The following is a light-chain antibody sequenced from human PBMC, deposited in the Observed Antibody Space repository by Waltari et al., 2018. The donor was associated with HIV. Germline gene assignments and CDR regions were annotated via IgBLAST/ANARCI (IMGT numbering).Light chain of an antibody. CDR2: GNS. CDR1: SSHIGAGYD. V-gene: IGLV1-40*01. Sequence: QSVLTQPPSVSGAPGQRVTISCTGSSSHIGAGYDVHWYQQLPGTAPNLLIYGNSNRPSGVPDRFSGSKSGTSASLAITGLQAEDEADYYCQSYDSSLSGSGVFGGGTKLTVL. J-gene: IGLJ3*02. CDR3: QSYDSSLSGSGV.